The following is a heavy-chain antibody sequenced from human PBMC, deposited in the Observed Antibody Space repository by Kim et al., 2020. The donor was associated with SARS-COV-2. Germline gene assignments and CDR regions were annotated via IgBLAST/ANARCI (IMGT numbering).Heavy chain of an antibody. J-gene: IGHJ5*02. D-gene: IGHD5-12*01. CDR2: ISHDGSNK. V-gene: IGHV3-30*04. CDR1: GFTFSSYA. Sequence: GGSLRLSCAASGFTFSSYAMHWVRQAPGKGLEWVAVISHDGSNKYYADSVKGRFTISRDNSKNTLYLQMNSLRAEDTAVYYCARDPSLGMVATNWFDPWG. CDR3: ARDPSLGMVATNWFDP.